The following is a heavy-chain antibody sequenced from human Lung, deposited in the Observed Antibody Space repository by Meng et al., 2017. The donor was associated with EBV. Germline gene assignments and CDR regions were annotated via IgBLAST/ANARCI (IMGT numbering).Heavy chain of an antibody. D-gene: IGHD2-15*01. CDR1: GYTFTSYV. Sequence: VTRVQCGCELKKPGASVKVSCKASGYTFTSYVMNWVRRAPGQGLEWMGWINTNTGNPTYAQGFTGRFVFSLDTSVSTAYLQISSLKAADTAVYYCARLYCSGGSCYTIDYWGQGTLVTVSS. J-gene: IGHJ4*02. CDR3: ARLYCSGGSCYTIDY. V-gene: IGHV7-4-1*02. CDR2: INTNTGNP.